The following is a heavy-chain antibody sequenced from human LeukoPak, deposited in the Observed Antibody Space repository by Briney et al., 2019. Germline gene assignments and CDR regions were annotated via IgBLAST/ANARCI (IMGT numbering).Heavy chain of an antibody. D-gene: IGHD2-15*01. J-gene: IGHJ6*03. V-gene: IGHV1-69*05. Sequence: SSVKVSCKASGGTFSSYAISWVRQAPGQGLEWMGGIIPIFGIANYAQKFQGRVTITTDESTSTAYMELSSLRSEDTAVYYCARAQGYCSGGSCPSYYYYYMDVWGKGTTVTVSS. CDR3: ARAQGYCSGGSCPSYYYYYMDV. CDR1: GGTFSSYA. CDR2: IIPIFGIA.